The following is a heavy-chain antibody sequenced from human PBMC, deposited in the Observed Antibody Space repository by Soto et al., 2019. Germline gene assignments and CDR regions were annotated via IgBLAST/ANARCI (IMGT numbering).Heavy chain of an antibody. D-gene: IGHD1-26*01. CDR2: INAGNGNT. Sequence: ASVKVSCKAPGYTFTSYAMHWVRQAPGQRLEWMGWINAGNGNTKYSQKFQGRVTITRDTSASTAYMELSSLRSEDTAVYYCARGSGSYVYYFDSWGQGTLVTVSS. V-gene: IGHV1-3*01. CDR1: GYTFTSYA. CDR3: ARGSGSYVYYFDS. J-gene: IGHJ4*02.